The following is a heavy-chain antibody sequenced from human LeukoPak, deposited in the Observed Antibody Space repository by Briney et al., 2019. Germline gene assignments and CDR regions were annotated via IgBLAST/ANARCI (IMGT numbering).Heavy chain of an antibody. CDR2: ISSSSSYI. D-gene: IGHD3-9*01. Sequence: PGGSLRLSCAASGFTFSSYSMNWVRQAPGKGLEWVSSISSSSSYIYYADSVKGRFTISRDNSKNTLYLQMNSLRAEDTAVYYCAKYHPFDWYLDYWGQGTLVTVSS. J-gene: IGHJ4*02. V-gene: IGHV3-21*01. CDR1: GFTFSSYS. CDR3: AKYHPFDWYLDY.